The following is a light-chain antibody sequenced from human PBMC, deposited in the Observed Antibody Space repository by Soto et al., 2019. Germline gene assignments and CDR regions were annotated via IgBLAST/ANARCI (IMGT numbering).Light chain of an antibody. CDR1: QSVAYTY. J-gene: IGKJ4*01. CDR3: QQYGSSVLT. CDR2: GAS. V-gene: IGKV3-20*01. Sequence: EIVLTQSPATLSLCPGERATLSCRASQSVAYTYLAWFQQKPGQAPRLLIYGASNRATGIPDRFSGSGSGTDFTLTISRLEPEDFAVYYCQQYGSSVLTFGGGTKVDI.